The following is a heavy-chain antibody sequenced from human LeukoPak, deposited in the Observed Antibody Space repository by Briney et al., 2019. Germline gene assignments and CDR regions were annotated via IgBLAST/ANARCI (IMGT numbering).Heavy chain of an antibody. CDR3: ARRGKAAAIDY. V-gene: IGHV3-7*01. Sequence: GGSLRLSCAASGFTFSNYDMNWVRQAPGKGLEWVANIKQDGSEKYYVDSVKGRFTISRDNAKNSLYLQMNSLRAEDTAVYYCARRGKAAAIDYWGQGTLVTVSS. CDR1: GFTFSNYD. CDR2: IKQDGSEK. D-gene: IGHD6-13*01. J-gene: IGHJ4*02.